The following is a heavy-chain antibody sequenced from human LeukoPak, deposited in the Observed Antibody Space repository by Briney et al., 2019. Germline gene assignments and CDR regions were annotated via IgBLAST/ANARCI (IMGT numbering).Heavy chain of an antibody. J-gene: IGHJ5*02. Sequence: SETLSLTCTVSGGSISSYYWSWIRQPPGKGLEWIGYIYYSGSTNYNPSLKSRITISVDTSKNQFSLKLSSVTAADTAVYYCARDRKGFDPWGQGTLVTVSS. CDR1: GGSISSYY. V-gene: IGHV4-59*01. CDR3: ARDRKGFDP. CDR2: IYYSGST.